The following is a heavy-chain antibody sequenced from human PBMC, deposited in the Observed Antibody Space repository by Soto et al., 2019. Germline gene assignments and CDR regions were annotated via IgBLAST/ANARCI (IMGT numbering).Heavy chain of an antibody. CDR2: ISANNRET. D-gene: IGHD2-15*01. J-gene: IGHJ4*02. Sequence: QVRLVQSGTEVKKPGASVKVSCEASGTTFTSFGFAWVRQAPGHGLEWVGWISANNRETDYAEKFQGRVTLTTDTSTSTAYLELSSLRSDDTAIYYCARTSWCLSFSWPFDYWGQGTLVTVSS. CDR3: ARTSWCLSFSWPFDY. V-gene: IGHV1-18*01. CDR1: GTTFTSFG.